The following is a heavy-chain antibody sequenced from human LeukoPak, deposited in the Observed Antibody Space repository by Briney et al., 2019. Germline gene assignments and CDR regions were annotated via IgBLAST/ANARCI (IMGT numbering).Heavy chain of an antibody. CDR2: IIPIFGTA. J-gene: IGHJ6*02. V-gene: IGHV1-69*01. Sequence: SVTVSCKASGGTFSSYAISWVRQAPGQGLEWMGGIIPIFGTANYAQKFQGRVTITADESTSTAYMELSSLRSEDTAVYYCASTPPYGSGRGMDVWGQGTTVTVSS. CDR1: GGTFSSYA. D-gene: IGHD3-10*01. CDR3: ASTPPYGSGRGMDV.